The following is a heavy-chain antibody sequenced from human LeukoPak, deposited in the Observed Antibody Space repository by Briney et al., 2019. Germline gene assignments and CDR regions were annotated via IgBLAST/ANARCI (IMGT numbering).Heavy chain of an antibody. D-gene: IGHD6-19*01. CDR2: INHSGST. J-gene: IGHJ4*02. V-gene: IGHV4-34*01. Sequence: TSETLSLTCAVYGGSFSGYYWSWIRQPPRKGLEWIGEINHSGSTNYNPSLKSRVTISVDTSKNQFSLKLSSVTAADTAVYYCARGGGRVAVAGTRFRPPDYWGQGTLVTVSS. CDR3: ARGGGRVAVAGTRFRPPDY. CDR1: GGSFSGYY.